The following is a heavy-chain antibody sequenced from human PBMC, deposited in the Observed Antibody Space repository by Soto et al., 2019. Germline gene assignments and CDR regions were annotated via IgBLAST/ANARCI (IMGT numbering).Heavy chain of an antibody. V-gene: IGHV1-69*02. CDR2: IIPILGIA. CDR1: GGTFSSYT. D-gene: IGHD6-19*01. Sequence: QVQLVQSGAEVKKPGSSVKVSCKASGGTFSSYTISWVRQAPGQGLEWMGRIIPILGIANYAQKFQGRVTITADKSTSTAYMELSSLRSEDTAVYYCVRVRVGSGWDTDWYFDLWGRGTLVTVSS. CDR3: VRVRVGSGWDTDWYFDL. J-gene: IGHJ2*01.